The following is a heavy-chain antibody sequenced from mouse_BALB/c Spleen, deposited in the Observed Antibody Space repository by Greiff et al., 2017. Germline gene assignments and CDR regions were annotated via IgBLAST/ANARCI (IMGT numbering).Heavy chain of an antibody. Sequence: VKLQQSGPELVKPGALVKISCKASGYTFTSYDINWVKQRPGQGLEWIGWIYPGDGSTKYNEKFKGKATFTVDTSSSTAYMQFNSLTSEDSAVYYCARRVRGGGFDYWGQGTTLTVSS. V-gene: IGHV1-85*01. CDR3: ARRVRGGGFDY. D-gene: IGHD2-14*01. J-gene: IGHJ2*01. CDR1: GYTFTSYD. CDR2: IYPGDGST.